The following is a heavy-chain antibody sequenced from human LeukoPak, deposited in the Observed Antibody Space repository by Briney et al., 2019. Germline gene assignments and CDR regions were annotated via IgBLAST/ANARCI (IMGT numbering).Heavy chain of an antibody. CDR3: ARDNFDWLPTNWFDP. V-gene: IGHV1-3*01. Sequence: ASVKVSCKASGYTFTSYAMHWVRQAPGQRLEWMGWINAGNGNTEYSQKFQGRVTITRDTSASTAYMELSSLRSEDTAVYYCARDNFDWLPTNWFDPWGQGTLVTVSS. J-gene: IGHJ5*02. CDR1: GYTFTSYA. D-gene: IGHD3-9*01. CDR2: INAGNGNT.